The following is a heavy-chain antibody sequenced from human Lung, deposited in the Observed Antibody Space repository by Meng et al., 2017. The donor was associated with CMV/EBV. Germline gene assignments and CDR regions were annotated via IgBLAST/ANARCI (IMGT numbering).Heavy chain of an antibody. J-gene: IGHJ5*02. CDR1: GYTFTGYY. Sequence: ASVKVSCKASGYTFTGYYMHWVRQAPGQGLEWMGWINPNSGGTNYAQKFQGRVTMTRDTSISTAYMKMSRLRSEDTAVYYCATDNIAAQANWFDPWGQGTLVTVSS. CDR2: INPNSGGT. D-gene: IGHD6-13*01. CDR3: ATDNIAAQANWFDP. V-gene: IGHV1-2*02.